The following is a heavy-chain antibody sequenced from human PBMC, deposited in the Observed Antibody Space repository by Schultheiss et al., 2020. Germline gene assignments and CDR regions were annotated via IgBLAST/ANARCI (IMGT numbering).Heavy chain of an antibody. CDR2: TRNKANSYTT. CDR1: GFTFSSYG. V-gene: IGHV3-72*01. J-gene: IGHJ6*02. CDR3: ARDLSHDYSNSGYYGMDV. D-gene: IGHD4-11*01. Sequence: GGSLRLSCAASGFTFSSYGMHWVRQAPGKGLEWVGRTRNKANSYTTEYAASVKGRFTISRDDSKNSLYLQMNSLKTEDTAVYYCARDLSHDYSNSGYYGMDVWGQGTTVTVYS.